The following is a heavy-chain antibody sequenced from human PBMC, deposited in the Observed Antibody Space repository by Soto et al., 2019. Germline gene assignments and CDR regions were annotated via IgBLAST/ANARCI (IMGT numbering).Heavy chain of an antibody. J-gene: IGHJ6*02. CDR1: GFTFNIYS. CDR3: ARDPYPGDRPGGFYGMDV. CDR2: ISSRSTNI. V-gene: IGHV3-21*01. Sequence: EVQLVESGGGLVKPGGSLRLSCAASGFTFNIYSMNWVRQAPGKGLEWVSCISSRSTNIYYADSVKGRFTISRDNAKNSLYLQMNCLRAEDTAVYYCARDPYPGDRPGGFYGMDVWGQGTTVTVS. D-gene: IGHD2-21*01.